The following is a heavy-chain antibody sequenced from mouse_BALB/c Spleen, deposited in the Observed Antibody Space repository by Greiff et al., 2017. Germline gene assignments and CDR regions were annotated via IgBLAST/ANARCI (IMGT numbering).Heavy chain of an antibody. CDR3: ARCYYDYDGYAMDD. J-gene: IGHJ4*01. CDR1: GYAFTNYL. V-gene: IGHV1-54*01. CDR2: INPGSGGT. D-gene: IGHD2-4*01. Sequence: QVQLQQSGAELVRPGTSVKVSCKASGYAFTNYLIEWVKQRPGQGLEWIGVINPGSGGTNYNEKFKGKATLTADKSSITAYMQLSSLTSDDSAVYFCARCYYDYDGYAMDDWGQGTSVTVSS.